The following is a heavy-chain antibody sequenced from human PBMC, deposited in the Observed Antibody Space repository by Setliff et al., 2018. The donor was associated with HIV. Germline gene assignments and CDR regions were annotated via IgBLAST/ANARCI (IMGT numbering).Heavy chain of an antibody. CDR3: VRVRLYSSALDY. Sequence: GGSLRLSCAASGFTFSSYEMNWVRQAPGKGLEWLSYISSSGSTIYYADSVKGRFTISRDNAKNSLSLQMNNLRDEDTAVYYCVRVRLYSSALDYWGQGTLVTVSS. V-gene: IGHV3-48*03. D-gene: IGHD3-22*01. CDR1: GFTFSSYE. J-gene: IGHJ4*02. CDR2: ISSSGSTI.